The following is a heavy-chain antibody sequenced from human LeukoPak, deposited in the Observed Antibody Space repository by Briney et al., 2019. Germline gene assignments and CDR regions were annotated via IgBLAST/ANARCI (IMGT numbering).Heavy chain of an antibody. J-gene: IGHJ6*03. D-gene: IGHD2-21*02. Sequence: AGSLRLSCAASGFTFSSYSMNWIRQAPGKGLEWVSYISSSSSTIYYADSVRGRFTISRDNAKNSLYLQMNSLRAEDTAVYYCARSCGGDCYQMDYYYYMDVWGKGTTVTVSS. CDR3: ARSCGGDCYQMDYYYYMDV. V-gene: IGHV3-48*01. CDR2: ISSSSSTI. CDR1: GFTFSSYS.